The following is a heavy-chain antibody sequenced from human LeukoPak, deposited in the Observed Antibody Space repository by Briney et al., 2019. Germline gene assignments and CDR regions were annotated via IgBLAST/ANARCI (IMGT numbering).Heavy chain of an antibody. CDR1: GFTFSNYG. CDR2: IWHDGSNK. CDR3: ANNFDY. J-gene: IGHJ4*02. Sequence: HPGGSLRLSCAASGFTFSNYGMHWVRQAPGKGLEWVAVIWHDGSNKYYADSVKGRFTISRDNSKNTLYLQMNSLRAEDAAVYYCANNFDYWGQGTLVTVSS. V-gene: IGHV3-33*06.